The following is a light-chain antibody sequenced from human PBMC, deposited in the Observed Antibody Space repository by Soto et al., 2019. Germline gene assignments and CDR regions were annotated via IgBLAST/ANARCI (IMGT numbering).Light chain of an antibody. V-gene: IGKV3-15*01. CDR2: GAS. CDR3: QQYGSSPWT. CDR1: QSVSSN. Sequence: EIVLTQSPATLSVSPGERATLSCRASQSVSSNLAWYQQKPGQAPSLLIYGASTRATGIPARFSGSGSGTEFTLTISSLLSDDFAMYFCQQYGSSPWTFGQGTKVDIK. J-gene: IGKJ1*01.